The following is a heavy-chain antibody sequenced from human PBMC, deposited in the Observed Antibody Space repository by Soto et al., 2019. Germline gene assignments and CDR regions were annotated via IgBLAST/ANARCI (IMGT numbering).Heavy chain of an antibody. Sequence: VGSLRLSCAASGFTFSSYWMSWVRQAPGKGLEWVANVKQDGSEKYYVDSVKGRFTISRDNAKNSLYLQMNSLRAEDTAVYYCARDALIAAAGFYYYYGMDVWGQGTTVTVSS. V-gene: IGHV3-7*01. CDR1: GFTFSSYW. CDR2: VKQDGSEK. D-gene: IGHD6-13*01. CDR3: ARDALIAAAGFYYYYGMDV. J-gene: IGHJ6*02.